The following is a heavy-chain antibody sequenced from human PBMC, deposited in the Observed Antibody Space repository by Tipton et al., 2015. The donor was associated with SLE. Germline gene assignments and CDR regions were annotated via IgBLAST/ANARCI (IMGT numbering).Heavy chain of an antibody. D-gene: IGHD4-11*01. CDR2: ISSSGSTI. J-gene: IGHJ6*03. V-gene: IGHV3-48*03. Sequence: LRLSCAASGFTFSSYEMNWVRQAPGKGLEWVSYISSSGSTIYYADSVKGRFTISRDNAKNSLYLQMNSLRAEDTAVYYCARGSAMTTDYYYMDVWGKGTTVTVSS. CDR1: GFTFSSYE. CDR3: ARGSAMTTDYYYMDV.